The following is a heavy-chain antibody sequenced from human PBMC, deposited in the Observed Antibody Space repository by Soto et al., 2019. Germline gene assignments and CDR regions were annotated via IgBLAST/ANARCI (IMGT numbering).Heavy chain of an antibody. Sequence: GASVKVSCKASGGTFSSYAISWVRQAPGQGLEWMGGIIPIFGTANYAQKFQGRVTITADESTSTAYMELSSLRSEDTAVYYCARGPRLRFLEWAASYYYYGMDVWGQGTTVTVSS. CDR2: IIPIFGTA. CDR3: ARGPRLRFLEWAASYYYYGMDV. V-gene: IGHV1-69*13. CDR1: GGTFSSYA. D-gene: IGHD3-3*01. J-gene: IGHJ6*02.